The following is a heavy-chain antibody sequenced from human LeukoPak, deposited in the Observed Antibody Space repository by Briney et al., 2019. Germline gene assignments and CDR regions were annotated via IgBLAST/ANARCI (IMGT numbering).Heavy chain of an antibody. CDR2: IYYSGST. D-gene: IGHD4-17*01. CDR3: ARVQGDYFYYYYYMDV. Sequence: PSETLSLTCTVSGGSISSYYWSWIRQPPGKGLEWIGYIYYSGSTNYNPSLKSRVTISVDTSKNQFSLKLSSVTAADTAVCYCARVQGDYFYYYYYMDVWGKGTTVTVSS. CDR1: GGSISSYY. V-gene: IGHV4-59*01. J-gene: IGHJ6*03.